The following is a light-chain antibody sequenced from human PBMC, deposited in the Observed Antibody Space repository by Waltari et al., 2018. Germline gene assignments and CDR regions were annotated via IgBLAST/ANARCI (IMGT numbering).Light chain of an antibody. V-gene: IGLV1-51*02. CDR3: GTWDSSLSGAV. Sequence: QSVLTQPPSVSAAPGQRVTISCSGGRSTIGNNYVSWYRQFPGTAPKLLIYENTERPSGIPGRFSGSKSGTSATLDITGLQAGDEADYYCGTWDSSLSGAVFGGVTHLTVL. J-gene: IGLJ7*01. CDR1: RSTIGNNY. CDR2: ENT.